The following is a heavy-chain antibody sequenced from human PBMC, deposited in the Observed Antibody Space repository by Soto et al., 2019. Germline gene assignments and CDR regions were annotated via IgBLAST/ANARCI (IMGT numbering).Heavy chain of an antibody. J-gene: IGHJ4*02. V-gene: IGHV1-3*01. CDR1: GYTFSKSG. Sequence: GASVKVSCKVSGYTFSKSGLHWVRQAPGQGLEWMGWINADNGNTRYGQKFLGRVTFTRDTSASIVYMEMTSLKSEDSAMYFCARRGDSSTLFDFWGQGTRVTVSS. CDR2: INADNGNT. D-gene: IGHD3-22*01. CDR3: ARRGDSSTLFDF.